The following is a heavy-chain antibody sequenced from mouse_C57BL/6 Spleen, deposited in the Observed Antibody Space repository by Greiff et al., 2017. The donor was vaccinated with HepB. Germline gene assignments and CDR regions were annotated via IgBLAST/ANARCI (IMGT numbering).Heavy chain of an antibody. D-gene: IGHD1-2*01. Sequence: VQLQQSGAELARPGASVKLSCKASGYTFTSYGISWVKQRTGQGLAWIGELYPRSGNTYYNEKFKGKATLTADKSSSTAYMELRSLTSEDSAVYFCARVGAATFDYWGQGTTLTVSS. CDR3: ARVGAATFDY. J-gene: IGHJ2*01. CDR2: LYPRSGNT. V-gene: IGHV1-81*01. CDR1: GYTFTSYG.